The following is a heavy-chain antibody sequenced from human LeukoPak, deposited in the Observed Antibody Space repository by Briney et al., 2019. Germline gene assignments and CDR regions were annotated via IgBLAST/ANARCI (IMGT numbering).Heavy chain of an antibody. V-gene: IGHV3-64*01. CDR2: IISNGGST. CDR3: ARYSGWYDY. J-gene: IGHJ4*02. Sequence: GGLLRVSCATFGFTFSNYAMHWVRRAPGKVLQYFSGIISNGGSTFYANSVKGRFTISRHNSKNTLYLQMGSLRIEDMAMYYCARYSGWYDYWGQGTLVTVSS. D-gene: IGHD6-19*01. CDR1: GFTFSNYA.